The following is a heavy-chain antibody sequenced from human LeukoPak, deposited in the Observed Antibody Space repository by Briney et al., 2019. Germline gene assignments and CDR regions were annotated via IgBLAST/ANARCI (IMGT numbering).Heavy chain of an antibody. V-gene: IGHV3-23*01. Sequence: GGSLRLSCAASGFTFSSCAMNWVRQAPGKGLEWVSAITGSGGSTYYADSVKGRFTISRDNAKNSLYLQMSSLRVEDTAVYYCARDRTGGYFDYWGQGTLVTVSS. CDR2: ITGSGGST. J-gene: IGHJ4*02. CDR1: GFTFSSCA. CDR3: ARDRTGGYFDY. D-gene: IGHD4-23*01.